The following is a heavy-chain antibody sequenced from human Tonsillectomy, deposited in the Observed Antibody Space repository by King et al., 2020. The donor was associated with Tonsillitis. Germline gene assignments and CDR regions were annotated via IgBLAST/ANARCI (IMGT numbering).Heavy chain of an antibody. CDR1: GYTFTGYY. V-gene: IGHV1-2*02. Sequence: QLVQSGAEVKKPGASVKVSCKASGYTFTGYYMHWVRQAPGQGLEWMGWINPNSGGTNYARKFQGRVTMTRDTSISTAYMELSRLRSDDTAVYYCARGQYFDYWGQGTLVTVSS. CDR3: ARGQYFDY. J-gene: IGHJ4*02. CDR2: INPNSGGT.